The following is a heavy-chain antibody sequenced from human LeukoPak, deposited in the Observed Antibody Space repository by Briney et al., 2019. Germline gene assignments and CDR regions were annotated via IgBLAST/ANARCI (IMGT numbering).Heavy chain of an antibody. J-gene: IGHJ4*02. CDR1: GFTFSSYS. CDR2: ISSSSSNI. D-gene: IGHD3-10*01. V-gene: IGHV3-21*01. CDR3: ARDVFYGSGSPHFDY. Sequence: GGSLRLSCAASGFTFSSYSMNWVRQAPGKGLEWVSSISSSSSNIYYADSVKGRFTSSRDNAKKSVDLQMKSLRAEDTGVYYCARDVFYGSGSPHFDYWGQGALVTVSS.